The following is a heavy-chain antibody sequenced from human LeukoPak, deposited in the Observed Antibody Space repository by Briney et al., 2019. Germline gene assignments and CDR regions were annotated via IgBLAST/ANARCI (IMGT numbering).Heavy chain of an antibody. CDR3: ARVIGSWKFDS. J-gene: IGHJ4*02. D-gene: IGHD2-21*01. CDR2: IYTSGST. Sequence: PSETLSLTRTVSGDSITSVSWGWIWHPAGKGLEWIGRIYTSGSTNYNPSLKSRVTMSVDTSKNQFFLKLSSVTAADTAVYYCARVIGSWKFDSWGQGTLVTVSS. CDR1: GDSITSVS. V-gene: IGHV4-4*07.